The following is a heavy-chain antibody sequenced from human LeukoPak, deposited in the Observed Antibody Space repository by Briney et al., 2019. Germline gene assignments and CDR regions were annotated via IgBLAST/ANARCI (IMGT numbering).Heavy chain of an antibody. D-gene: IGHD3-16*02. Sequence: SETLSLTCAVYGGSFSGYYWSWIRQPPGKGLEWIGEINHSGSTNYNPSLKSRVTISVDTSKNQFSLKLSSVTAADTAVYCCARFSYDYVWGSYRSVHFDYWGQGTLVTVSS. V-gene: IGHV4-34*01. CDR2: INHSGST. CDR3: ARFSYDYVWGSYRSVHFDY. CDR1: GGSFSGYY. J-gene: IGHJ4*02.